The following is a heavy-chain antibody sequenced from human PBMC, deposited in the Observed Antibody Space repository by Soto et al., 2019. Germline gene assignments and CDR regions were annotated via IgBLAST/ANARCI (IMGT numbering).Heavy chain of an antibody. CDR3: ARDSISHGKTYCSYWYFEV. CDR2: IYHSEST. Sequence: QVQLQESGPGLVKPSQTLSLTCTVSGDSISSGCYYWTWIRQHPGKDLEWIGYIYHSESTYYNPALQSRVSISLDTSNNQFSRNLNSVTAAATAVYYCARDSISHGKTYCSYWYFEVWCRGTLVTVSS. V-gene: IGHV4-31*03. CDR1: GDSISSGCYY. J-gene: IGHJ2*01. D-gene: IGHD1-1*01.